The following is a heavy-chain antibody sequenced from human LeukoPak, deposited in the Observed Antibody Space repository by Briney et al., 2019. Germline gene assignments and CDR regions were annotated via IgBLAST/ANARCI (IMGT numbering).Heavy chain of an antibody. CDR2: IYPGDSDT. Sequence: GESLKISCKGSGYSFTSYWIGWVRQMPGKGLEWMGIIYPGDSDTRYSPSFQGQVTISADKSISTAYLQWSSLKASDTAMYYCARHGFYSSGWHRFAWGPYYFDYWGQGTLVTVSS. V-gene: IGHV5-51*01. J-gene: IGHJ4*02. D-gene: IGHD6-19*01. CDR1: GYSFTSYW. CDR3: ARHGFYSSGWHRFAWGPYYFDY.